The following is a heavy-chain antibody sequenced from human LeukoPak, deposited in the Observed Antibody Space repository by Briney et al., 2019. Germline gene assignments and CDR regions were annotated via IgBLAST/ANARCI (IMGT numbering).Heavy chain of an antibody. D-gene: IGHD3-9*01. CDR2: INHSGST. CDR3: ARAFTYYDILTGYYEPHTILDY. J-gene: IGHJ4*02. Sequence: SETLSLTCAVYGGSFSGYYWSWIRQPPGKGLEWSGEINHSGSTNYNPSLKSRVTISVDTSKNQFSLKLSSVTAADTAVYYCARAFTYYDILTGYYEPHTILDYWGQGTLVTVSS. CDR1: GGSFSGYY. V-gene: IGHV4-34*01.